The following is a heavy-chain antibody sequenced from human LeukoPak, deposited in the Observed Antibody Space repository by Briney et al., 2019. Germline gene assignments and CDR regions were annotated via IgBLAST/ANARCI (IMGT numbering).Heavy chain of an antibody. CDR2: ISSSSYI. Sequence: GGSLRLSCAASGFTFSSYSMNWVRQAPGKGLEWVSSISSSSYIYYADSVKGRFTISRDNAKNSLYLQMNSLRAEDTAVYYCASAGGNSFHYYYMDVWGKGTTVTVSS. J-gene: IGHJ6*03. CDR3: ASAGGNSFHYYYMDV. D-gene: IGHD4-23*01. V-gene: IGHV3-21*01. CDR1: GFTFSSYS.